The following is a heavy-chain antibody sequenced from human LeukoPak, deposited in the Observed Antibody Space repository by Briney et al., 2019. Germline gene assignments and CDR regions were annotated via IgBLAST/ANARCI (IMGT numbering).Heavy chain of an antibody. J-gene: IGHJ5*02. V-gene: IGHV4-34*01. CDR1: GGSFSGYY. D-gene: IGHD3-10*01. CDR3: ARVYYYGSGRRFDP. Sequence: SETLSLTCAVYGGSFSGYYRSWIRQPPGKGLEWIGEINHSGSTNYNPSLKSRVTISVDTSKNQFSLKLSSVTAADTAVYYCARVYYYGSGRRFDPWGQGTLVTVSS. CDR2: INHSGST.